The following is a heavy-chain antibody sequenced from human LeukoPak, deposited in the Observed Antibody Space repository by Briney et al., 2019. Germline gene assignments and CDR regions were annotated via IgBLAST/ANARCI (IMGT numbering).Heavy chain of an antibody. D-gene: IGHD2-15*01. J-gene: IGHJ4*02. CDR1: GYTFTSYD. V-gene: IGHV1-8*01. Sequence: ASVKVSCRASGYTFTSYDINWVRQATGQGLEWMGWMNPNSGNTGYAQKFQGRVTMTRNTSISTAYMELSSLRSEDTAVYYCARAEGSGYCSGGSCYQWGQGTLVTVSS. CDR3: ARAEGSGYCSGGSCYQ. CDR2: MNPNSGNT.